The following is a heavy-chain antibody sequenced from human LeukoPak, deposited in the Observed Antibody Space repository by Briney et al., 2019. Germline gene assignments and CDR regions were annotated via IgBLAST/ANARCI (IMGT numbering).Heavy chain of an antibody. CDR3: ARPIAAAGPFDY. CDR2: ISSSSSYI. CDR1: GFTFSSYS. J-gene: IGHJ4*02. Sequence: GGSLRLSCAASGFTFSSYSMNWVRQAPGKGLEWVSSISSSSSYIYYADSVKGRFTISRDNAKNSLYLQMNSLRAEETAVYYCARPIAAAGPFDYWGQGTLVTVSS. D-gene: IGHD6-13*01. V-gene: IGHV3-21*01.